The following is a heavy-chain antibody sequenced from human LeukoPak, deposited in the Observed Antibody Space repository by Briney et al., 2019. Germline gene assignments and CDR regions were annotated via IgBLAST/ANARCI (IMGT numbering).Heavy chain of an antibody. J-gene: IGHJ5*02. CDR3: ARSSTSKYSSSWYGFDP. Sequence: SETLSLTCTVSGGSVSISSYYWGWIRQPPGKGPEWIGSIYYSGSTYYNPSLKSRVTISVDTPKNQFSLKLSAVTAADTAVYYCARSSTSKYSSSWYGFDPWGQGTLVTVSS. V-gene: IGHV4-39*07. CDR2: IYYSGST. CDR1: GGSVSISSYY. D-gene: IGHD6-13*01.